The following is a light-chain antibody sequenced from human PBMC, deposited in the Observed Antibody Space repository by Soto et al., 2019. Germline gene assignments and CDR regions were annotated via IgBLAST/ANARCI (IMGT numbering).Light chain of an antibody. Sequence: DIQMTQSPTNLSTSVGDRITIACRASHSLIKWLAWYKQQPGKAPKLLIYEASTLQSGVPSRFRGSGSGTEFTLTIRSLKPDDSATDYCQQYNTFLTFGEGTKVDIK. V-gene: IGKV1-5*03. CDR3: QQYNTFLT. J-gene: IGKJ4*01. CDR2: EAS. CDR1: HSLIKW.